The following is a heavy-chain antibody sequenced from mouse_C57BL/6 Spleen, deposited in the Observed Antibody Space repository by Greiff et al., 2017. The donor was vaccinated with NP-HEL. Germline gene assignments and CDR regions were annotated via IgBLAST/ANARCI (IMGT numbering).Heavy chain of an antibody. V-gene: IGHV2-5*01. CDR2: IWRGGST. D-gene: IGHD2-4*01. Sequence: VQLQESGPGLVQPSQSLSITCTVSGFSLTSYGVHWVRQSPGKGLEWLGVIWRGGSTDYNAAFMSRLSITKDNSKSQVFFKMNSLQADDTAIYYCATSIYYDYHWYFDVWGTGTTVTVSS. CDR1: GFSLTSYG. J-gene: IGHJ1*03. CDR3: ATSIYYDYHWYFDV.